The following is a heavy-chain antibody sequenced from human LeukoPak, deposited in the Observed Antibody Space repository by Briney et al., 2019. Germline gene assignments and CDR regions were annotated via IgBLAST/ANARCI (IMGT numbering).Heavy chain of an antibody. CDR3: ARVSAAYYYYYYMDV. V-gene: IGHV1-18*01. J-gene: IGHJ6*03. Sequence: ASVKVSCKASGYTFSSYGITWLRQAPGQGLEWMGWISAYNGNINYAQKFQGRVTMTTDTSTSTAYMELRSLRSDDTAVYYCARVSAAYYYYYYMDVWGKGTTVTISS. D-gene: IGHD6-13*01. CDR1: GYTFSSYG. CDR2: ISAYNGNI.